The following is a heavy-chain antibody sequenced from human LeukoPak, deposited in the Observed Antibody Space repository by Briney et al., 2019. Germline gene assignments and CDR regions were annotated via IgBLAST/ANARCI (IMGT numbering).Heavy chain of an antibody. Sequence: PGGSLRLSCAASGLTFSGYDIHWVRQAPGKGLEWVAVISYDGSNKYYADSVKGRFTISRDNSKNTLYLQMNSLRAEDTAVYYCAREGSSGGPYNWFDPWGQGTLVTVSS. V-gene: IGHV3-30*03. J-gene: IGHJ5*02. D-gene: IGHD6-6*01. CDR3: AREGSSGGPYNWFDP. CDR1: GLTFSGYD. CDR2: ISYDGSNK.